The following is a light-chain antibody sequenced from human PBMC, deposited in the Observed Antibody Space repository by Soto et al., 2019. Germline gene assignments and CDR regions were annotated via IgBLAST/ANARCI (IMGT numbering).Light chain of an antibody. CDR1: SSNIGGNS. CDR3: GSWDSSLSAYV. Sequence: VLTQPPSVSAAPGQKVTISCSGSSSNIGGNSVSWYQQLPGTAPKLLIYDDDKRPSGIPDRFSGSKSGTSATLGITGFQTGDEADYYCGSWDSSLSAYVFATGTKV. V-gene: IGLV1-51*01. CDR2: DDD. J-gene: IGLJ1*01.